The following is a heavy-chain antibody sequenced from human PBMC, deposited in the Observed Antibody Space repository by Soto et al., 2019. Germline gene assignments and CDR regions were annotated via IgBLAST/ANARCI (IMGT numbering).Heavy chain of an antibody. V-gene: IGHV3-23*01. CDR1: GFTFSSYA. D-gene: IGHD2-2*02. Sequence: GGSLRLSCAASGFTFSSYAMSWVRQAPGKGLEWVSAISGSGGSTYYADSVKGRFTISRDNSKNTLYLQMNSLRAEDTAVYYCAKDRDLIVVVPAAIIQFDYWGQGTLVTVSS. CDR2: ISGSGGST. CDR3: AKDRDLIVVVPAAIIQFDY. J-gene: IGHJ4*02.